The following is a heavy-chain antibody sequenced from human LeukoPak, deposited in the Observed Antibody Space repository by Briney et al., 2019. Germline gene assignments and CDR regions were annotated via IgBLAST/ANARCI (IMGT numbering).Heavy chain of an antibody. CDR1: GFTFSSYA. V-gene: IGHV3-30-3*01. J-gene: IGHJ4*02. D-gene: IGHD6-13*01. Sequence: GGSPRLSCAASGFTFSSYAMHWVRQAPGKGLEWVAVISYDGSNKYYADSVKGRFTISRDNSKNTLYLQMNSLRAEDTAVYYCARVGAAAGPFDYWGQGTLVTVSS. CDR2: ISYDGSNK. CDR3: ARVGAAAGPFDY.